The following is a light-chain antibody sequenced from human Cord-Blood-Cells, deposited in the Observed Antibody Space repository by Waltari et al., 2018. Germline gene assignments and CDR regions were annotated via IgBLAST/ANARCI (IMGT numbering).Light chain of an antibody. CDR2: AAS. J-gene: IGKJ3*01. V-gene: IGKV1-39*01. Sequence: DIQLTQSPSRLPASVGHSVTITWRASPSISSYLNWYQQKPGKAPKLLIYAASSLESGVPSRFSGSGSGTDFTLTISSLQPEDFATYYCQQNDSTPFTFGPGTKVDIK. CDR3: QQNDSTPFT. CDR1: PSISSY.